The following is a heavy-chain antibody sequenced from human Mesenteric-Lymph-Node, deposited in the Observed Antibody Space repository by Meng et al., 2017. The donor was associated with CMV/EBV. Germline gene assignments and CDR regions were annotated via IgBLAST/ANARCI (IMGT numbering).Heavy chain of an antibody. D-gene: IGHD2-2*01. CDR2: INVDGSDT. CDR3: ARDKSPVVPAAYNWFDP. V-gene: IGHV3-74*01. CDR1: GFTFTNYW. Sequence: GESLKISCEASGFTFTNYWILWVRQAPGKGLFWVSRINVDGSDTDYADSVKGRFTISRDNAKNSLYLQMNSLRAEDTAMYYCARDKSPVVPAAYNWFDPWGQGTLVTVSS. J-gene: IGHJ5*02.